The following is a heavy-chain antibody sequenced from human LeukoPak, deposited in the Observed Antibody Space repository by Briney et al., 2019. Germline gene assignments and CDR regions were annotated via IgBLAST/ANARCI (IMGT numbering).Heavy chain of an antibody. CDR2: IRSKAYGGTT. Sequence: PGRSLRLSCTASGFTFGDYAMSGVRQAPGKGLGWGGFIRSKAYGGTTEYAASVKGRFTISRDDSTSTPYLQMNSLKTEDTAVYYCTRAPGGSYLDAFDIWGQGTMVTVSS. J-gene: IGHJ3*02. CDR1: GFTFGDYA. CDR3: TRAPGGSYLDAFDI. D-gene: IGHD1-26*01. V-gene: IGHV3-49*04.